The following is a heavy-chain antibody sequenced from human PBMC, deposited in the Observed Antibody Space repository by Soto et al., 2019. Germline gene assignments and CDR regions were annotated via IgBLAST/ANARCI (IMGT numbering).Heavy chain of an antibody. V-gene: IGHV3-74*01. CDR3: VRDSHGDY. Sequence: EVQLVESGGGVVRPGGSMRLSCAGSGFTFSNYWMQWVRQAPGKGLEWVSRIDHDGPTDYADSVRGRFTISRDNAENTLYLQMNSLRPEDTAVYYCVRDSHGDYWGQGTLVTVSS. J-gene: IGHJ4*02. CDR2: IDHDGPT. CDR1: GFTFSNYW.